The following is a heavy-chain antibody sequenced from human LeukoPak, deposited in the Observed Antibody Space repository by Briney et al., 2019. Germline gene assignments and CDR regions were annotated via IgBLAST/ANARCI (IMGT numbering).Heavy chain of an antibody. D-gene: IGHD7-27*01. J-gene: IGHJ3*02. V-gene: IGHV3-23*01. CDR1: GFTVSSYA. Sequence: GGSLTLSCAASGFTVSSYAISWVRQAPGKGLEWVSAISGSGGSTYYADSVKGRFTISRDNSKNTLYLQMNSLRAEDTAVYYCAKVNWEGSFDIWGQGTMVTVSS. CDR2: ISGSGGST. CDR3: AKVNWEGSFDI.